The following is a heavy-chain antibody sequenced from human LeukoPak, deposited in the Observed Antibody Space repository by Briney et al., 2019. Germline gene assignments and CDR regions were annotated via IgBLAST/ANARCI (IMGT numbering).Heavy chain of an antibody. CDR3: ARGLGSPTDY. CDR1: GFTFSTNW. V-gene: IGHV3-74*01. D-gene: IGHD1-26*01. CDR2: TNDDGSIT. J-gene: IGHJ4*02. Sequence: GGSLRLSCAASGFTFSTNWMHWLRQAPGKGLVWVSRTNDDGSITTYADSVKGRFTISRDNAKSTLYLQMNSLRAEDTAVYYCARGLGSPTDYWGQGTLVTVSS.